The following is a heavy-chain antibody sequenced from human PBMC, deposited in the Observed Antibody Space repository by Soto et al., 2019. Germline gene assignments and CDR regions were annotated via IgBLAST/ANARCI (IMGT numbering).Heavy chain of an antibody. J-gene: IGHJ5*02. CDR1: GFTFSSYW. V-gene: IGHV3-74*01. CDR3: AKSDWFDP. Sequence: EVQLVESGGGSVQPGGSLRLSCAASGFTFSSYWMHWVRQAPGKGLVWVSRIKNDGSITSYADSVKCRFTISRDNAKNTLYLQMNSLRAEDTAVYYCAKSDWFDPWGQGTLVTVSS. CDR2: IKNDGSIT.